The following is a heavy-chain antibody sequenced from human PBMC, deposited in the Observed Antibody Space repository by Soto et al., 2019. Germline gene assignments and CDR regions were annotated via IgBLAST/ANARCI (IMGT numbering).Heavy chain of an antibody. CDR3: ARDGAAPYYCYGMDV. V-gene: IGHV4-31*03. CDR1: GGSISSGGYF. D-gene: IGHD6-6*01. J-gene: IGHJ6*02. Sequence: QVQLQESGPGLVKPSQTLSLTCTVSGGSISSGGYFWSWIRQHPGKGLECIGFIYYSGSTYYNPSLKSRVTXSXXXSXXPFSLKLSSVTAADTAVYYCARDGAAPYYCYGMDVWGQGTTVTVSS. CDR2: IYYSGST.